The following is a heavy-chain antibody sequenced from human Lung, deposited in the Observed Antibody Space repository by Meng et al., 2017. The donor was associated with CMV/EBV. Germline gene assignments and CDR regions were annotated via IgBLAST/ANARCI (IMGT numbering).Heavy chain of an antibody. CDR1: GFTFSDFA. J-gene: IGHJ4*02. CDR3: AKMYCGTNSCYIFDF. CDR2: IYSGGRST. V-gene: IGHV3-23*03. D-gene: IGHD2-2*02. Sequence: GGSLRLXCAASGFTFSDFAMSWVRQAPGKGLEWVSVIYSGGRSTSYADSVKGRFTISRDNSKNTLYLQMNRLRADDTAVYYCAKMYCGTNSCYIFDFWGMGTLVTVSS.